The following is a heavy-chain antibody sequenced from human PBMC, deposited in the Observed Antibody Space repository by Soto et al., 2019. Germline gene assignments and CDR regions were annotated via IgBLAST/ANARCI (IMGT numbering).Heavy chain of an antibody. Sequence: ASETLSLTCTVSGGSISSDYWTWIRQPPGKGLEWIGYIYYSGVTNYKPSLKSRVTLSLGTSKNQVSLKVTSVTAADTAVYYCARGPVNYYYGLDVWGQGTTVTVSS. CDR2: IYYSGVT. V-gene: IGHV4-59*01. J-gene: IGHJ6*02. CDR1: GGSISSDY. CDR3: ARGPVNYYYGLDV.